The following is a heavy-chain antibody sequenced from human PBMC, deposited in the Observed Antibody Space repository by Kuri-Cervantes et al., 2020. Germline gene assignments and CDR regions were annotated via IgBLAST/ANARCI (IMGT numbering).Heavy chain of an antibody. CDR1: GFTFSSYS. CDR2: ISSSSSYI. D-gene: IGHD5-12*01. V-gene: IGHV3-21*01. Sequence: LSLTCAASGFTFSSYSMNWVRQAPGKGLEWVSSISSSSSYIYYADSVKGRFTISRDNSKNTLYLQMNSLRAEDTAVYYCARVGYNDYDLDYWGQGTLVTVSS. J-gene: IGHJ4*02. CDR3: ARVGYNDYDLDY.